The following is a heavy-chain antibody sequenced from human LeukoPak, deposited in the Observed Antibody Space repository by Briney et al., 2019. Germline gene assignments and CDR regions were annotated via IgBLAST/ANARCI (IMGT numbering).Heavy chain of an antibody. Sequence: ASVKVSCKASGGTFSSYAISWVRQAPGQGLEWMGRIIPIFGTANHAQKFQGRVTITTDESTSTAYMELSSLRSEDTAVYYCARDVDNWNDVGDYWGQGTLVTVSS. D-gene: IGHD1-1*01. V-gene: IGHV1-69*05. J-gene: IGHJ4*02. CDR2: IIPIFGTA. CDR3: ARDVDNWNDVGDY. CDR1: GGTFSSYA.